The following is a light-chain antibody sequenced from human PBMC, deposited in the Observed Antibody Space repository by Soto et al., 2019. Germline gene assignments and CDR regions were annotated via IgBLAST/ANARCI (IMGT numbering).Light chain of an antibody. CDR1: SSNIGSNN. CDR3: AAWDDSLNAYV. J-gene: IGLJ1*01. V-gene: IGLV1-44*01. CDR2: SIN. Sequence: QSVLTQSPSASGTPGQRVTISCSGSSSNIGSNNVHWYQQFPGTAPKLLIYSINQRPSGVPDRFSDSKSGTSASLAISGLQSEDEANYYCAAWDDSLNAYVFGTGTKLTVL.